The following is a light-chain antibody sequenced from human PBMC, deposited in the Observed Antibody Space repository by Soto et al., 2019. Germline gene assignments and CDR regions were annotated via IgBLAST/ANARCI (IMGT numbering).Light chain of an antibody. CDR1: QNVTNW. CDR3: RQYHSQWT. J-gene: IGKJ1*01. Sequence: DIQMTQSPSTLSASIGDRVTVTCRASQNVTNWLALYQQKPGKAPNLLIYKASYLQGGVPSRFSGSGSGTEFTLTISSLQPEDSASYYCRQYHSQWTFGQGTKVEV. CDR2: KAS. V-gene: IGKV1-5*03.